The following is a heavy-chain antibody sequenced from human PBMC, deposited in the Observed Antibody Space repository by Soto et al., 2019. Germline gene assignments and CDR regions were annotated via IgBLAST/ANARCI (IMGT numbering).Heavy chain of an antibody. CDR3: ARVWGSSGSGVSAFDI. Sequence: ASVKVSCKASGYTFISYAMYWVRQAPGQRLEWMGWINAGNGNTKYSQKFQGRVTITRDTSASTAYMELSSLRSEDTAVYYCARVWGSSGSGVSAFDIWGQGTMVTVSS. CDR2: INAGNGNT. J-gene: IGHJ3*02. CDR1: GYTFISYA. D-gene: IGHD3-22*01. V-gene: IGHV1-3*01.